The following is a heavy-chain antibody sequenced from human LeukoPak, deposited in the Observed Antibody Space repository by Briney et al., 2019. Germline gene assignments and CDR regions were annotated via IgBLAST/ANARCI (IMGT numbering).Heavy chain of an antibody. CDR2: INPNSGGT. CDR1: GYTFTGYY. J-gene: IGHJ4*02. D-gene: IGHD6-13*01. CDR3: ARQIVSSSWYGIVDY. V-gene: IGHV1-2*02. Sequence: ASVKVSCKASGYTFTGYYMHWVRQAPGQGLEWMGWINPNSGGTNYAQKFQGRVTMTRDTSISTAYMELSRLRSDDTAVYYCARQIVSSSWYGIVDYWGQGTLVTVSS.